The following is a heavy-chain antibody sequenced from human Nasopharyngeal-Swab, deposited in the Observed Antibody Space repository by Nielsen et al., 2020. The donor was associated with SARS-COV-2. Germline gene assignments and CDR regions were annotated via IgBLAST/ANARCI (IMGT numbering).Heavy chain of an antibody. J-gene: IGHJ4*02. Sequence: GGSLRLSCAASGFTFDDYAMHWVRQAPGKGLEWISGINWNGGRIGYADSVKGRFTIPRDNAKKSLYLQMNSLRPEDTALYYCTKATSLYYYDSSGYRPWYCDYWGQGTLVTVSS. CDR3: TKATSLYYYDSSGYRPWYCDY. D-gene: IGHD3-22*01. CDR2: INWNGGRI. CDR1: GFTFDDYA. V-gene: IGHV3-9*01.